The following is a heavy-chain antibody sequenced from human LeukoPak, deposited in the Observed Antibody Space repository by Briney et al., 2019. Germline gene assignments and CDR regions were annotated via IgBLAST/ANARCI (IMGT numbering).Heavy chain of an antibody. CDR2: ISWNSASV. CDR3: AKDYGYSSSWYDY. Sequence: PGGSLLLSCDASGFTFDDYGMHWVRPAPGKGLEWVSSISWNSASVGYVDSAKGRFTISRDNAKKTLYLQMNSLRAEDTALYYCAKDYGYSSSWYDYWGQGTLVTVSS. D-gene: IGHD6-13*01. CDR1: GFTFDDYG. J-gene: IGHJ4*02. V-gene: IGHV3-9*01.